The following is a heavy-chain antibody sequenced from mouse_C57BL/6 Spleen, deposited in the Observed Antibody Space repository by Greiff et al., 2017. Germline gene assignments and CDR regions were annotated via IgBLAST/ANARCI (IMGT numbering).Heavy chain of an antibody. CDR3: ARGTVTAVVRDYAMDD. CDR1: GFNIKDYY. CDR2: IDPEDGET. D-gene: IGHD1-1*01. J-gene: IGHJ4*01. Sequence: VQLQQSGAELVKPGASVKLSCTASGFNIKDYYMHWVKQRTEQGLEWIGRIDPEDGETKYASKFQGKATITADTSSNTTYLQLSSLTSEDTAVYSCARGTVTAVVRDYAMDDWGQGTSVTVSS. V-gene: IGHV14-2*01.